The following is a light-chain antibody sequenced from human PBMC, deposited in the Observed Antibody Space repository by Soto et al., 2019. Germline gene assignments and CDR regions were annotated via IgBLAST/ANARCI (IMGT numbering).Light chain of an antibody. CDR2: AAS. CDR3: QQSYSTPRAYT. V-gene: IGKV1-39*01. J-gene: IGKJ2*01. CDR1: QSISTY. Sequence: DIQMTQSPSSLSASVGDRVTITCRASQSISTYLNWYQQKPGKAPQLLIYAASSLQSGVPSRFSGRGSGTDFTLTINSLQPEDFATYYCQQSYSTPRAYTFGQGTKLEI.